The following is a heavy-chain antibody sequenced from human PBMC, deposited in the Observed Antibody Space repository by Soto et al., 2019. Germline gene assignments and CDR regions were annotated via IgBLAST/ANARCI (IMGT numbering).Heavy chain of an antibody. J-gene: IGHJ6*02. CDR3: ARGDSTDCSNGVCSFFYNHDMDV. D-gene: IGHD2-8*01. V-gene: IGHV1-2*04. Sequence: ASVKVSCKASGYSFTDYHIHWVRQAPGQGLEWLGRINPKSGGTSTAQKFQGWVTMTTDTSLSTASTELTRLTSDDTAIYYCARGDSTDCSNGVCSFFYNHDMDVWGQGTTVTVAS. CDR2: INPKSGGT. CDR1: GYSFTDYH.